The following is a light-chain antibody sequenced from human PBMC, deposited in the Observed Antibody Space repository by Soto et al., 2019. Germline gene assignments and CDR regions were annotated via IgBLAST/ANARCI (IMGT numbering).Light chain of an antibody. CDR2: WGS. CDR1: QSLLHSNGYNY. J-gene: IGKJ2*02. Sequence: DIVMTQPPLSLPVTPGEPASISCRSSQSLLHSNGYNYLDWYLQKPGQSPHLLIYWGSNRASGVPDRFSGSGSGTDFTLKISRVEAEDVGVYYCMQALQTPRTFGQGTKLEIK. V-gene: IGKV2-28*01. CDR3: MQALQTPRT.